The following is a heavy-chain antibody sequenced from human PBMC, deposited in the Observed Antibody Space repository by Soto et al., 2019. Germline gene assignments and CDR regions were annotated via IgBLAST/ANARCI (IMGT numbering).Heavy chain of an antibody. J-gene: IGHJ6*02. CDR1: GFTFSSYW. CDR3: ARDRYSYYDFWSGSLPYYYYGMDV. D-gene: IGHD3-3*01. V-gene: IGHV3-7*01. Sequence: GGSLRLSCAASGFTFSSYWMSWVRQAPGKGLEWVANIKQDGSEKYYVDSVKGRFTISRDNAKNSLYLRRNSLRAEDTAVYYCARDRYSYYDFWSGSLPYYYYGMDVWGQGTTVTLPS. CDR2: IKQDGSEK.